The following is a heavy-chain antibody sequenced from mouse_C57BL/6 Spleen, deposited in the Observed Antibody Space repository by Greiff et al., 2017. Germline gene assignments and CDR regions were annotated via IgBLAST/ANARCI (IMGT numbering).Heavy chain of an antibody. V-gene: IGHV1-72*01. D-gene: IGHD2-3*01. CDR2: NDPNSGGT. CDR1: GYTFTSYW. Sequence: VQLHQQPGAELVKPGASVKLSCKASGYTFTSYWMHWVKQRPGRGLEWIGRNDPNSGGTKYNEMFKSKATLTVDKPSSTAYMLLSSPTSEDSAVYSCASWDGCYYPFAYWGHGALVAVAA. CDR3: ASWDGCYYPFAY. J-gene: IGHJ3*01.